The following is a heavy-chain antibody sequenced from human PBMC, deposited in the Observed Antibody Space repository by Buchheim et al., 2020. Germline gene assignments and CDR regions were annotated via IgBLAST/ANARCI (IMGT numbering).Heavy chain of an antibody. J-gene: IGHJ6*03. CDR1: GFTFDDYG. CDR2: ISWRGGST. D-gene: IGHD3-10*01. V-gene: IGHV3-20*04. CDR3: ARAGGSGSHFLNYYYYYMDV. Sequence: EVQLLESGGGVVRPGGSLRLSCAASGFTFDDYGMTWIRQAPGKGLEWVSGISWRGGSTGYADSVKGRFTISRDNAKKSLYLQMNSLRGEDTALYYCARAGGSGSHFLNYYYYYMDVWGKG.